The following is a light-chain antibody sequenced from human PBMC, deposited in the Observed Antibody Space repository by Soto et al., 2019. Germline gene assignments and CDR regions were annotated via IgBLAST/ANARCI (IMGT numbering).Light chain of an antibody. CDR2: EVS. V-gene: IGLV2-14*01. Sequence: QSALTQPASVSGSPGQSITISCTGTSSDVGGYNYVSWYQQHPGQAPKLMIYEVSNRPSGVSDRFSGSKSGNMASLTISGLQAEDEADYYCSSYTSSNIYVFGTGTKLTVL. J-gene: IGLJ1*01. CDR3: SSYTSSNIYV. CDR1: SSDVGGYNY.